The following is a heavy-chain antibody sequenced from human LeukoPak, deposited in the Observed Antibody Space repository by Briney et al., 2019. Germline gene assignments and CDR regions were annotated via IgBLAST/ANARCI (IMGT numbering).Heavy chain of an antibody. CDR1: GFTFSSYS. Sequence: PGGSLRLSCAASGFTFSSYSMNWVRQAPGKGLEWVSSISSSSSYIYYADSVKGRFTISRDNAKNSLYLQMNSLRAEDTAVYYCARDSIGYSYSSGYAVFDYWGQGTLVTVSS. CDR3: ARDSIGYSYSSGYAVFDY. V-gene: IGHV3-21*01. D-gene: IGHD3-22*01. CDR2: ISSSSSYI. J-gene: IGHJ4*02.